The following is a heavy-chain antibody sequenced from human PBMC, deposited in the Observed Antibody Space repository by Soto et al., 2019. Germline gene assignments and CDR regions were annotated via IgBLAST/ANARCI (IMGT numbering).Heavy chain of an antibody. CDR3: ARRSYYGSGSIFDY. D-gene: IGHD3-10*01. J-gene: IGHJ4*02. V-gene: IGHV4-39*01. Sequence: QLQLQESGPGLVKPSETLSLTCTVSGGSISSSGYYWGCIRQHPGKGLEWIGNIYYSGSTNYTPSHESRVPISVETYKMRFTLKVSSVTAADTAVYYCARRSYYGSGSIFDYWGQGTLVTVSS. CDR1: GGSISSSGYY. CDR2: IYYSGST.